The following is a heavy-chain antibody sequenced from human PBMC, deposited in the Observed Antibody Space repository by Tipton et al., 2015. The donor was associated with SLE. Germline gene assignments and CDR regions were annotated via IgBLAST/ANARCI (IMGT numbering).Heavy chain of an antibody. CDR3: AKEAVADKTRPNFDY. V-gene: IGHV3-30*02. Sequence: SLRLSCAASGFTFNTYGMHWVRQVPGKGLEWLTYIRYDGSHKYYSDPVKGRFTISRDNSKNTLYLQMNSLRAEDTAVYYCAKEAVADKTRPNFDYWGQGTLVTVSS. D-gene: IGHD6-19*01. J-gene: IGHJ4*02. CDR2: IRYDGSHK. CDR1: GFTFNTYG.